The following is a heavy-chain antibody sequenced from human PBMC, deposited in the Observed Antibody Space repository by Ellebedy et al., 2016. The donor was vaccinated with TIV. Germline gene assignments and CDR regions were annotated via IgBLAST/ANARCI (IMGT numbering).Heavy chain of an antibody. V-gene: IGHV3-30*02. CDR3: AKGVHYYAWNFYFDH. D-gene: IGHD3-10*01. Sequence: GESLKISCAASGFTFRSYGMYWVRQAPGKGLEWAAFIQYDGSDKHYADSVKGRFTISRDNSKNTLYLQMNSLRAEDTAVYYCAKGVHYYAWNFYFDHWGQGTLVTVSS. J-gene: IGHJ4*02. CDR2: IQYDGSDK. CDR1: GFTFRSYG.